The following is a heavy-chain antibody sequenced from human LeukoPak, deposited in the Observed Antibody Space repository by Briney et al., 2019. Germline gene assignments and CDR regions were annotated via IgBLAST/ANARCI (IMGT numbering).Heavy chain of an antibody. D-gene: IGHD6-6*01. CDR1: GLCLSTAGVG. CDR3: GHRREYFDYHGADV. V-gene: IGHV2-5*01. Sequence: ESGPTLVKPTQTLTLTCTFYGLCLSTAGVGVVWIRQPPGKALEWLGVTYWNGDKRYNPSLASRLTITKDTSKNQEVLALTNMDPVDTATYYCGHRREYFDYHGADVWGQGTTVTVSS. J-gene: IGHJ6*02. CDR2: TYWNGDK.